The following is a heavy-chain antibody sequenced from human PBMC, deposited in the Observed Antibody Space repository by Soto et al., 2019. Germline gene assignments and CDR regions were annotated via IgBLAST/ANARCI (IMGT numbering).Heavy chain of an antibody. CDR2: ISSSNRNI. V-gene: IGHV3-48*02. CDR1: GFTFRSYS. J-gene: IGHJ6*02. D-gene: IGHD2-15*01. CDR3: AREGWPLLQTGMDV. Sequence: GGSLRLSCAASGFTFRSYSMNWVRQAPGKGLAWVSYISSSNRNINYADSVKGRFIISRDNAKNSLYLQMHSLRDEDTAVYYCAREGWPLLQTGMDVWGQGT.